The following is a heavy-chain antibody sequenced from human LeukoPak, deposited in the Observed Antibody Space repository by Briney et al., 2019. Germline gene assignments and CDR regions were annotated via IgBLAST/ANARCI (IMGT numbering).Heavy chain of an antibody. D-gene: IGHD3-22*01. CDR3: ARRTYYYDSSGPSGDY. Sequence: SETLSLTCTASGGSISSSSYYWGWIRQPPGKGLEWIGSIYYSGSTYYNPSLKSRVTISVDTSKNQFSLKLSSVTAADTAVYYCARRTYYYDSSGPSGDYWGQGTLVTVSS. CDR1: GGSISSSSYY. CDR2: IYYSGST. V-gene: IGHV4-39*01. J-gene: IGHJ4*02.